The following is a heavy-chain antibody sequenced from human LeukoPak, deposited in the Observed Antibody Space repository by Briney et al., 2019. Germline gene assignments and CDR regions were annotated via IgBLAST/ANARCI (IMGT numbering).Heavy chain of an antibody. J-gene: IGHJ5*01. Sequence: ASVKVSCKASGYTFTGYYMHWVRQAPGQGLEWMGWINPNSGGTNYAQKFQGRVTMTRDTSISTAYMELSRLRSDDTAVYYCARGRGIVVVPAAPYNWFDSWGQGTLVTVSS. V-gene: IGHV1-2*02. CDR1: GYTFTGYY. D-gene: IGHD2-2*01. CDR3: ARGRGIVVVPAAPYNWFDS. CDR2: INPNSGGT.